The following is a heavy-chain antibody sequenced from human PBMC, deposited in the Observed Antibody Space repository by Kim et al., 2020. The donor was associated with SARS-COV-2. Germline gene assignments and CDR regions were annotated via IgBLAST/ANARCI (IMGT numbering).Heavy chain of an antibody. J-gene: IGHJ6*03. D-gene: IGHD3-10*01. Sequence: SETLSLTCAVYGGSFSGYYWSWIRQPPGKGLEWIGEINHSGSTNYNPSLKSRVTISVDTSKNQFSLKLSSVTAADTAVYYCARGSLGDSKASEYYYYMDVWGKGTTVSASS. CDR3: ARGSLGDSKASEYYYYMDV. CDR1: GGSFSGYY. CDR2: INHSGST. V-gene: IGHV4-34*01.